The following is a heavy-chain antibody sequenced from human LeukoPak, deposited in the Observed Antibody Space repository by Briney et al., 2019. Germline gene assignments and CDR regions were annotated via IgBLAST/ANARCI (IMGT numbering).Heavy chain of an antibody. CDR2: IYSGGST. CDR1: GFTVSSNY. D-gene: IGHD5-24*01. CDR3: ARRKMATIGYYFDY. V-gene: IGHV3-66*01. J-gene: IGHJ4*02. Sequence: GGSLRLSCAASGFTVSSNYMSWVRQAPGKGLEWVSVIYSGGSTYYADSVKGRFTISRGNSKNTLYLQMNSLRAEDTAVYYCARRKMATIGYYFDYWGQGTLVTVSS.